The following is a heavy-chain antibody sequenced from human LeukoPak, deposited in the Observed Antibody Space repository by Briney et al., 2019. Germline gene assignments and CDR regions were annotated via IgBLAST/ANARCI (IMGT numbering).Heavy chain of an antibody. CDR2: IKQDGSEK. CDR1: GFTLSSYW. V-gene: IGHV3-7*01. Sequence: GGALRLSCAASGFTLSSYWMSWVRQAPGKGLEWVANIKQDGSEKYYVDSVKGRFAISRDNAKNSLYLQMNSLRAEDTAVYYCARDGDVSGYSDWGQGTLVTVSS. J-gene: IGHJ4*02. CDR3: ARDGDVSGYSD. D-gene: IGHD3-22*01.